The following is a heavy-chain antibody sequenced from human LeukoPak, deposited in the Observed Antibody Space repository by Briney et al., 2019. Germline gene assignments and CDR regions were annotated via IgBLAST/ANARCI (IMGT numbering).Heavy chain of an antibody. CDR2: ISSSSSYI. CDR1: GVTFSSYS. V-gene: IGHV3-21*01. J-gene: IGHJ4*02. Sequence: GGSLRLSCAASGVTFSSYSMNWVRQAPGKGLEWVSSISSSSSYIYYADSVKGRFTIPRDNAKNSLYLQMNSLRAEDTAVYYCARDREYYDYVWGSYRYTGPSDYWGQGTLVTVSS. CDR3: ARDREYYDYVWGSYRYTGPSDY. D-gene: IGHD3-16*02.